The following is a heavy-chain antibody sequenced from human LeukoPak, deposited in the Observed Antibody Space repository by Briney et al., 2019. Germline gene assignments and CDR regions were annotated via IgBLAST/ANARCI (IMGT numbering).Heavy chain of an antibody. CDR2: ISYDGSNK. CDR3: AKDRAGDLDI. Sequence: PGRSLRLSCAASGFTFSSYGMHWVRQAPGEGLEWVAVISYDGSNKYYADSVKGRFTISRDNSKNTLYLQMNSLRAEDTAVYYCAKDRAGDLDIWGQGTMVTVSS. V-gene: IGHV3-30*18. D-gene: IGHD3-10*01. J-gene: IGHJ3*02. CDR1: GFTFSSYG.